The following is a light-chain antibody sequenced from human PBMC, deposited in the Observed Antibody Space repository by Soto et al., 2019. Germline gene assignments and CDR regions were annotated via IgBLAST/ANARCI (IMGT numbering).Light chain of an antibody. CDR1: RDINNF. CDR2: AS. Sequence: DIQLTQSPSSLSASVGDTVTITCRATRDINNFLVWYQERPGKAPKLLIYASTLHSGVPPRFRGSGTGTDFTLTISGLQPEDFGTYYCQQFTSWTFGPGTLVDVK. CDR3: QQFTSWT. V-gene: IGKV1-9*01. J-gene: IGKJ1*01.